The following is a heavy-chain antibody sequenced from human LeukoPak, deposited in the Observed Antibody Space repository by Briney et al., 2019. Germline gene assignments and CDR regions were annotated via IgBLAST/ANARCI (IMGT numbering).Heavy chain of an antibody. D-gene: IGHD4/OR15-4a*01. CDR3: ARRAGAYSHPYDY. J-gene: IGHJ4*02. V-gene: IGHV3-53*01. Sequence: GGSLGLSCTVSGFTVSSNSMSWVRQAPGKGLEWVSFIYSDNTHYSDSVKGRFTISRDNSKDTLYLQMNSLRAEDTAVYYCARRAGAYSHPYDYWGQGTLVTVSS. CDR1: GFTVSSNS. CDR2: IYSDNT.